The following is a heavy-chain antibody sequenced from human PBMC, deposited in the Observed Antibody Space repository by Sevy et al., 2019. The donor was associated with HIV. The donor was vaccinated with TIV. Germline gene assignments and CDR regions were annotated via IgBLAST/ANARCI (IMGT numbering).Heavy chain of an antibody. V-gene: IGHV3-23*01. J-gene: IGHJ4*02. CDR3: AIEGTHRRRDY. CDR2: ISASGDHT. Sequence: GGSLRLSCAASGFTFSSQAMSWVRQCPGKGQKWVSIISASGDHTYYADSVKGRFTISRDNSKNTLYLQMNGLRAEDTAVYYCAIEGTHRRRDYGGRGTLVTVSS. CDR1: GFTFSSQA.